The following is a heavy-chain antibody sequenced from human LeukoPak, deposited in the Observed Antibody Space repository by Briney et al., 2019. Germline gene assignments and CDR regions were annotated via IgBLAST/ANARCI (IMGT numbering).Heavy chain of an antibody. CDR1: GYTFTSYY. D-gene: IGHD6-13*01. CDR2: INPSGGST. CDR3: ARIGGIAAAGPPFDY. Sequence: PGASVKVSCKASGYTFTSYYMHWVRQAPGQGLEWMGIINPSGGSTSYAQKFQGRVTMTRDTSISTAYMELSRLRSDGTAVYYCARIGGIAAAGPPFDYWGQGTLVTVSS. V-gene: IGHV1-46*01. J-gene: IGHJ4*02.